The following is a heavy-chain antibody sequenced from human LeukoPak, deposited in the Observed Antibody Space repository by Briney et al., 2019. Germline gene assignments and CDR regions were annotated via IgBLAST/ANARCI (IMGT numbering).Heavy chain of an antibody. Sequence: GGSLRLSCAASGFTFSSYSMNWVRQAPGKGLEWVSYISSSSSTIYYADSVKGRFTISRDNAKNSLYLQMNSLRAEDTALYHCARSRCSSTSCLSDYWGQGTLVTVSS. CDR2: ISSSSSTI. D-gene: IGHD2-2*01. CDR3: ARSRCSSTSCLSDY. V-gene: IGHV3-48*04. CDR1: GFTFSSYS. J-gene: IGHJ4*02.